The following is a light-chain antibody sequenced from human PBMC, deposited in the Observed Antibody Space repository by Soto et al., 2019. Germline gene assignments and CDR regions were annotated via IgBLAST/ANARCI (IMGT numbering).Light chain of an antibody. CDR3: AAWHDSMNGPNYF. Sequence: QSVLTQPPSASGTPGKRVTISCSGRSSNIGSNTVNWYQQLPGTAPKLLIYSNNRRPSGFPDRFSGSKSGTSASLAISGLQSEHDADYYCAAWHDSMNGPNYFFGTGTKVTVL. CDR2: SNN. CDR1: SSNIGSNT. V-gene: IGLV1-44*01. J-gene: IGLJ1*01.